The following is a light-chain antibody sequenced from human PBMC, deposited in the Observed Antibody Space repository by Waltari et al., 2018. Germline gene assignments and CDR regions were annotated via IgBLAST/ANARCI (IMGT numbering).Light chain of an antibody. Sequence: DIQMTQSPSSLSASVGDRVTITCRASQSIISSLNWYQQRPGKAPKLLIYAASSLQSGVPSRLSGSGSGTDFTLTITSLQPEDFATYYCQQSYSTPVFGGGTKVEIK. CDR3: QQSYSTPV. J-gene: IGKJ4*01. CDR2: AAS. CDR1: QSIISS. V-gene: IGKV1-39*01.